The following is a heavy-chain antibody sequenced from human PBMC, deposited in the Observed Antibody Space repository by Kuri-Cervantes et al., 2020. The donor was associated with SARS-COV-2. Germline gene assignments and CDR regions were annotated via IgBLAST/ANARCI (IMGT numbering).Heavy chain of an antibody. CDR2: ISSSSSYI. CDR1: GFTFSTYS. J-gene: IGHJ3*02. Sequence: GESLKISCAASGFTFSTYSMNWVRQAPGKGLEWVSFISSSSSYIYYADSVKGRFTISRDNSKSTLYLQMNILRAEDTAVYYCAKRVFGVFDIWGQGTMVTVSS. V-gene: IGHV3-21*04. CDR3: AKRVFGVFDI. D-gene: IGHD2-8*01.